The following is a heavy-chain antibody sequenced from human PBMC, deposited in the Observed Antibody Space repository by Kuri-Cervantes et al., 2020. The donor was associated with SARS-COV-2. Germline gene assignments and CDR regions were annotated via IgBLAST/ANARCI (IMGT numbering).Heavy chain of an antibody. Sequence: ESLKISCDISGGSFSGYYWNWICQPPGKGLEWLGEINPSVEMNPRVGTNYNPSLKSRIAISVDTSKNQFSLKLSSVTAADTAVYYCARDTYYDILTGYSPLGFDPWGQGTLVTVSS. J-gene: IGHJ5*02. D-gene: IGHD3-9*01. CDR3: ARDTYYDILTGYSPLGFDP. V-gene: IGHV4-34*10. CDR1: GGSFSGYY. CDR2: INPSVEMNPRVGT.